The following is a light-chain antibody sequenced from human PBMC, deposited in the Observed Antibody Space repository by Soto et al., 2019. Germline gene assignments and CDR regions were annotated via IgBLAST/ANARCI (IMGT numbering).Light chain of an antibody. Sequence: QSALTHPASVSGSPGQSITISCTGTSSDVGGYNYVSWYQQHPGKAPKLMIYEVSNRPSGVSNRFSGSKSGNTASLTISGLQAEDEADYYCSSYTSSSTYVFGTGTKFTVL. CDR2: EVS. V-gene: IGLV2-14*01. J-gene: IGLJ1*01. CDR1: SSDVGGYNY. CDR3: SSYTSSSTYV.